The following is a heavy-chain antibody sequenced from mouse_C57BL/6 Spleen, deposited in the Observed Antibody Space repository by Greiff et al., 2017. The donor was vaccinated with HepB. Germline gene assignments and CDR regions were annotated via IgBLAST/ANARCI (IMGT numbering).Heavy chain of an antibody. CDR1: GFTFSSYG. Sequence: EVQVVESGGDLVKPGGSLKLSCAASGFTFSSYGMSWVRQTPDKRLEWVATISSGGSYTYYPDSVKGRFTISRDNAKNTLYLQMSSLKSEDTARYYCARQGYDGFDYWGQGTTLTVSS. D-gene: IGHD2-2*01. CDR2: ISSGGSYT. V-gene: IGHV5-6*01. CDR3: ARQGYDGFDY. J-gene: IGHJ2*01.